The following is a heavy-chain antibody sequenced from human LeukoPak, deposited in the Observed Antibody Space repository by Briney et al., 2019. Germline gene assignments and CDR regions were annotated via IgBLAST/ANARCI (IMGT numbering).Heavy chain of an antibody. V-gene: IGHV3-30*02. CDR2: IHYDETNK. Sequence: GGSLRLSCAASGFTFSSYGMHWVRQAPGKGLEWVAFIHYDETNKYYADSVKGRFTISRDNSKNTVYVQMNSLRPEDTAVYYCTKDDFWSARGFDYWGQGTLVTVSS. J-gene: IGHJ4*02. CDR1: GFTFSSYG. D-gene: IGHD3-3*01. CDR3: TKDDFWSARGFDY.